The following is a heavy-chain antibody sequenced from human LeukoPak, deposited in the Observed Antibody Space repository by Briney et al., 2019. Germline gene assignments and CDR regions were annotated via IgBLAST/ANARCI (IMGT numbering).Heavy chain of an antibody. D-gene: IGHD4-11*01. CDR3: AKGGRGQYYGIDV. CDR2: ISGSGGST. J-gene: IGHJ6*02. CDR1: GXTFSSYA. V-gene: IGHV3-23*01. Sequence: GGSLRLSCAASGXTFSSYAMSWVRQAPGKGLEWVSAISGSGGSTYYADSVKGRFTISRDNSKNTLYLQMNSLRGEDTAVYFCAKGGRGQYYGIDVWGQGTTVSVSS.